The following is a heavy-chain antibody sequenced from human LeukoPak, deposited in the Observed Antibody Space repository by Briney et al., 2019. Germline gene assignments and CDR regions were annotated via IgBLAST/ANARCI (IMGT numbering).Heavy chain of an antibody. CDR1: GGSISSGGYY. CDR3: AREGSAVRKFYFDY. J-gene: IGHJ4*02. CDR2: IYYGGTT. D-gene: IGHD6-19*01. V-gene: IGHV4-31*03. Sequence: SETLSLTCTVSGGSISSGGYYWSWIRQHPGKGLEWIGYIYYGGTTYYNPSLKSRVTLSVDTSKNQFSLKLSSVSAADTAVYYCAREGSAVRKFYFDYWGQGTLVTVSS.